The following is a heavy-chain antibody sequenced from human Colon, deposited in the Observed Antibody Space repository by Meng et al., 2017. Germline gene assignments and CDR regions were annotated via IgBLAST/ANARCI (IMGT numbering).Heavy chain of an antibody. Sequence: EVQLVESGGGLVQPGGSLRLSCAASGFSVSNNYMSWVRQAPGKGLEWVSVLYGDGRTYFADAVKGRFVISRDNSQNTLYLQMSRLGGEDTAVYYCARSLLPDYFQDWGQGTLVTVS. J-gene: IGHJ1*01. CDR1: GFSVSNNY. D-gene: IGHD3-16*01. CDR3: ARSLLPDYFQD. CDR2: LYGDGRT. V-gene: IGHV3-66*01.